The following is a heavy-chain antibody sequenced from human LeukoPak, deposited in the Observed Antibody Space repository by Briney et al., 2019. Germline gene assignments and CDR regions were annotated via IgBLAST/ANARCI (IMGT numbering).Heavy chain of an antibody. J-gene: IGHJ4*02. Sequence: ASVKVPCKASGYTFTGYAMHWVRQAPGQGLEWVGRLDPNNGGTNYAQDFQGRVTITRDTSINTAYMELSRLRSDDTAKYYCTRDLTISGPIGIWGQGTLVTVSA. CDR2: LDPNNGGT. D-gene: IGHD3-9*01. V-gene: IGHV1-2*06. CDR3: TRDLTISGPIGI. CDR1: GYTFTGYA.